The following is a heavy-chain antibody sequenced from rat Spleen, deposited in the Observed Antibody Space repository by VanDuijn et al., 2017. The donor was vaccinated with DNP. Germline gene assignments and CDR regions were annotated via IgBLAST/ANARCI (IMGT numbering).Heavy chain of an antibody. V-gene: IGHV2-43*01. J-gene: IGHJ2*01. CDR3: ARDGQWNYLDY. CDR1: GFSLTNHH. Sequence: QVQLRESGPGLVQPSQTLSLACTVSGFSLTNHHVHWVRQPSGKGLEWMGGVWIGGTTHISAIVKSRVSFNRDNSRNQVFLEVNSLQSEDSATYYCARDGQWNYLDYWGQRVMVTVAS. D-gene: IGHD1-1*01. CDR2: VWIGGTT.